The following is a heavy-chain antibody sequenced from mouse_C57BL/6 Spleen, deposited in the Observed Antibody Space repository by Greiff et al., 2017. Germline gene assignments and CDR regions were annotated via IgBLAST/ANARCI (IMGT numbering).Heavy chain of an antibody. D-gene: IGHD1-1*02. Sequence: VQLQQSGPELVKPGASVKISCKASGYTFTDYYMNWVKQSHGKSLEWIGDINPNNGGTSYNQKFKGKATLTVDKSSSTAYMELRSLTSEDSAVYYSARGDYGSAWFAYWGQGTLVTVSA. CDR1: GYTFTDYY. J-gene: IGHJ3*01. CDR3: ARGDYGSAWFAY. CDR2: INPNNGGT. V-gene: IGHV1-26*01.